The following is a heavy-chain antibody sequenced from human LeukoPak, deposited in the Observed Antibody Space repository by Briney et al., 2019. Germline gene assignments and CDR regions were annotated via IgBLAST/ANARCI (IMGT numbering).Heavy chain of an antibody. CDR1: GYTFTSYG. J-gene: IGHJ4*02. V-gene: IGHV1-18*01. CDR2: ISAYNGNT. D-gene: IGHD3-10*01. Sequence: ASVKVSCKASGYTFTSYGISWVRQAPGQGLEWMGWISAYNGNTNYAQKLQGRVTMTTDTSTNTAYMELRSLRSDDTAVYYCAISLQHYGSGSYLDFDYWGQGTLVTVSS. CDR3: AISLQHYGSGSYLDFDY.